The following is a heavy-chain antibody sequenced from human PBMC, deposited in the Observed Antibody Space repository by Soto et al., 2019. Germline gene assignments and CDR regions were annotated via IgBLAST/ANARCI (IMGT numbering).Heavy chain of an antibody. J-gene: IGHJ6*02. CDR1: GGSISSVGYS. Sequence: QLQLQEYGSGLVKPSQTLSLTCAVSGGSISSVGYSWSWIRQPPGKGLEWIGYIYHSGYTYCNPSLKSRVTISVDRSKNQFSLKLSSVTAADTAVYYCARAHYGDYGYGMDVWGQGTTVTVSS. CDR3: ARAHYGDYGYGMDV. CDR2: IYHSGYT. V-gene: IGHV4-30-2*01. D-gene: IGHD4-17*01.